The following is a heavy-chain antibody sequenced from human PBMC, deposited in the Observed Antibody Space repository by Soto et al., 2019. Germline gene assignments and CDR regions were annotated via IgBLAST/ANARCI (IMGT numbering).Heavy chain of an antibody. J-gene: IGHJ6*02. CDR1: GYRFTNFW. CDR3: GRLDCSGGSCYPGPGEYYYYGMDV. D-gene: IGHD2-15*01. CDR2: IYPGDSDT. Sequence: GESLKISCKGSGYRFTNFWIGWVRQMPGKGLEWMGIIYPGDSDTRYSPSFQGQVTISADKSISTAYLQWSSLKASDTAMYYCGRLDCSGGSCYPGPGEYYYYGMDVWGQGTTVTVSS. V-gene: IGHV5-51*01.